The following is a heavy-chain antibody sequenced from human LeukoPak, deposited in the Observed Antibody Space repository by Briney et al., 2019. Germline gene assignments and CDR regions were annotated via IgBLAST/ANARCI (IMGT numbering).Heavy chain of an antibody. D-gene: IGHD3-22*01. J-gene: IGHJ5*02. CDR3: ARLGGDTYYYDSSGPYNWFDP. V-gene: IGHV1-18*01. CDR1: GYTFTSYG. Sequence: ASVKVSCKASGYTFTSYGISWVRQAPGQGLEWMGWISAYNGNTNYAQKPQGRVTMTTDTSTSTAYMELRSLRSDDTAVYYCARLGGDTYYYDSSGPYNWFDPWGQGTLVTVSS. CDR2: ISAYNGNT.